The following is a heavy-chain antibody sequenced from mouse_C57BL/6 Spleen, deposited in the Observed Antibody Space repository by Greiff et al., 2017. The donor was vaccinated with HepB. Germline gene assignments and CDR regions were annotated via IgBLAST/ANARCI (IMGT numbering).Heavy chain of an antibody. CDR2: IHPNSGST. V-gene: IGHV1-64*01. CDR3: ARTEDYDYSFDY. J-gene: IGHJ2*01. D-gene: IGHD2-4*01. Sequence: VQLQQPGAELVKPGASVKLSCKASGYTFTSYWMHWVKQRPGQGLEWIGMIHPNSGSTNYNEKFKSKATLTVDKSSSTAYMQLSSLTSEDSAVYYCARTEDYDYSFDYWGQGTTLTVSS. CDR1: GYTFTSYW.